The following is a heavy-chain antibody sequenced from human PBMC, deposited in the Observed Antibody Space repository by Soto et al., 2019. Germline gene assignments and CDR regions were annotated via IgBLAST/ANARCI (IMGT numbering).Heavy chain of an antibody. V-gene: IGHV1-69*13. CDR3: AREKYGSGSYYDVDY. D-gene: IGHD3-10*01. Sequence: ASVKVSCKASGGTFSSYAISWVRQAPGQGLEWMGGIIPIFGTANYAQKFQGRVTITADESTSTAYMELSSLRSEDTAVYYCAREKYGSGSYYDVDYWGQGTLVTVSS. CDR1: GGTFSSYA. J-gene: IGHJ4*02. CDR2: IIPIFGTA.